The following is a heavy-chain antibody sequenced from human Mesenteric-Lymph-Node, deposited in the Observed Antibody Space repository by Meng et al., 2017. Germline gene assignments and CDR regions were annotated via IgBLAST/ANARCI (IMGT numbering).Heavy chain of an antibody. V-gene: IGHV3-20*04. CDR3: ARGGFSYYYGMEV. CDR2: INWNGGST. Sequence: GGSLRLSCAASGFTFSSYWMSWVRQAPGKGLEWVSGINWNGGSTGYADSVKGRFIISRDNAKNSLYLQMNSLGAEDTALYYCARGGFSYYYGMEVWGQGTTVTVSS. D-gene: IGHD1-26*01. J-gene: IGHJ6*02. CDR1: GFTFSSYW.